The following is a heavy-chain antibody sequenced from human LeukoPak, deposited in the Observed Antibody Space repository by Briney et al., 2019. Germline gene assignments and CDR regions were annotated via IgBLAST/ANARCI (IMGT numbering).Heavy chain of an antibody. CDR2: IIPIFGTA. J-gene: IGHJ6*03. CDR1: GGTFSSYA. D-gene: IGHD3-3*01. CDR3: ARGRDFSSNYYYYYMDV. Sequence: SVKVSCKASGGTFSSYAISWVRQAPGQGLEWMGRIIPIFGTANYAQKFQGRVTITTDESTSTAYMELSSLRSEDTAVYYCARGRDFSSNYYYYYMDVWGNVTTVTVSS. V-gene: IGHV1-69*05.